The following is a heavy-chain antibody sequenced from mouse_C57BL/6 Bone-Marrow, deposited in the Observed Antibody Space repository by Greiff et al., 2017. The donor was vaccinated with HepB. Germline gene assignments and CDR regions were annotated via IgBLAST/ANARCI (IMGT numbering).Heavy chain of an antibody. CDR1: GFSLTSYG. CDR2: IWSGGST. D-gene: IGHD2-5*01. CDR3: ARTLSYSNYVFYYAMDY. Sequence: AQLQESGPGLVQPSQSLSITCTVSGFSLTSYGVHWVRQSPGKGLEWLGVIWSGGSTDYNAAFISRLSISKDNSKSQVFFKMNSLQADDTAIYYCARTLSYSNYVFYYAMDYWGQGTSVTVSS. V-gene: IGHV2-2*01. J-gene: IGHJ4*01.